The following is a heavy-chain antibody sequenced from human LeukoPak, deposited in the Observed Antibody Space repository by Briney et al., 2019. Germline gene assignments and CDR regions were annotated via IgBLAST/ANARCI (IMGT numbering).Heavy chain of an antibody. CDR3: ARDTRRRDLYIAARPDWYFDL. D-gene: IGHD6-6*01. J-gene: IGHJ2*01. CDR2: IYTSGST. V-gene: IGHV4-61*02. Sequence: PSETLSLTCTVSGGSISSGSYYWSWIRQPAGKGLEWIGRIYTSGSTNYNPSLKSRVTISVDTSKNQFSLKLSSVTAADTAVYYCARDTRRRDLYIAARPDWYFDLWGRGTLVTVSS. CDR1: GGSISSGSYY.